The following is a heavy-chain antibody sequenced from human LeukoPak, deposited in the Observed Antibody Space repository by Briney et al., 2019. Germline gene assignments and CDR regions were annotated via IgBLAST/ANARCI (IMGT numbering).Heavy chain of an antibody. Sequence: PGGSLRLSCAASGFTFSSYSMNWVRQAPGKGLECVSSISSSSYIYYADSVKGRFTISRDNAKNSLYLQMNSLRAEDTAVYYCARVYGSGSYHFDYWGQGTLVTVSS. CDR2: ISSSSYI. V-gene: IGHV3-21*01. D-gene: IGHD3-10*01. J-gene: IGHJ4*02. CDR3: ARVYGSGSYHFDY. CDR1: GFTFSSYS.